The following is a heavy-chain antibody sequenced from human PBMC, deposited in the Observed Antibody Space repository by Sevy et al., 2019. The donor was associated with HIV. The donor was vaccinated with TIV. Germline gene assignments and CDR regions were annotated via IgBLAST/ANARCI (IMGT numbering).Heavy chain of an antibody. Sequence: GGSLRLSCAASGFTFNIYSMNWVRQAPGKGLEWVSSISSSISYIYYADSLKGRFTVSRDNAKNSLYLQMNSLRAEDTAVYYCARASQQLVLLREYYFDYWGQGTLVTVSS. V-gene: IGHV3-21*01. D-gene: IGHD6-13*01. J-gene: IGHJ4*02. CDR3: ARASQQLVLLREYYFDY. CDR1: GFTFNIYS. CDR2: ISSSISYI.